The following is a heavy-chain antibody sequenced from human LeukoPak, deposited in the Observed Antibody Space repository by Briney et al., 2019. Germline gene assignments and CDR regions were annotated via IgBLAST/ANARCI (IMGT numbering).Heavy chain of an antibody. CDR3: ARGLTCSGGSCYPGVDYYYYGMDV. J-gene: IGHJ6*02. CDR2: INPSGGST. D-gene: IGHD2-15*01. Sequence: GASVKVSCKSSGYTFSSYYLHWVRQAPGQGLEWMGIINPSGGSTSYAQKFQGRVTMTRDTSTSTVYMELSSLRSEDTAVYYCARGLTCSGGSCYPGVDYYYYGMDVWGQGTTVTVSS. CDR1: GYTFSSYY. V-gene: IGHV1-46*01.